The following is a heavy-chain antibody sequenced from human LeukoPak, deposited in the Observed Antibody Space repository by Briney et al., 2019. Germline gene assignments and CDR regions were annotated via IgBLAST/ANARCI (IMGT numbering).Heavy chain of an antibody. CDR1: GFAVSSKY. D-gene: IGHD3-10*01. Sequence: GGSLRLSCVASGFAVSSKYMSWIRQAPGKGLEWVSVIYTGGSTHYPDSVMGRFTISRDDSKNTVSLQMNSLRAEDTAVYYCARKYYFGSGSFDYWGQGTLVTVSS. CDR3: ARKYYFGSGSFDY. J-gene: IGHJ4*02. V-gene: IGHV3-66*01. CDR2: IYTGGST.